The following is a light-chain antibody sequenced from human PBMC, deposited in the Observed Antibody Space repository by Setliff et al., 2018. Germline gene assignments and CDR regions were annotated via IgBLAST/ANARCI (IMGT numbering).Light chain of an antibody. CDR1: SSNIGADFD. J-gene: IGLJ2*01. CDR3: QSYDRSLTGSV. V-gene: IGLV1-40*01. Sequence: VLTQPPSVSGSPGQSVTISCTGTSSNIGADFDVHWYQHLPGTAPKLLIFSNTHRPAGVPDRFSATTSGASASLAVTGLRADDEAFYYCQSYDRSLTGSVFGGGTKVTVL. CDR2: SNT.